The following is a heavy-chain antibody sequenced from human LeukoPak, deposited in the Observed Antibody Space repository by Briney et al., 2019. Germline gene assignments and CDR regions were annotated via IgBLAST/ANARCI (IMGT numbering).Heavy chain of an antibody. V-gene: IGHV3-23*01. CDR1: GFTFNKYA. J-gene: IGHJ4*01. Sequence: GGSLRLSCAASGFTFNKYAMTWVRQAPGKGLEWVSVISGSGQNTYYADSVKGRFTISRDNFKNMMYLQMDSLRVGDTAVYYCTLRTDYWGQGILVSVSS. CDR3: TLRTDY. CDR2: ISGSGQNT.